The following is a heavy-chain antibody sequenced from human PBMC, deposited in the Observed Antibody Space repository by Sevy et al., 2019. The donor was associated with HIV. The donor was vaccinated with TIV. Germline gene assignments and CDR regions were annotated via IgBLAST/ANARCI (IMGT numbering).Heavy chain of an antibody. D-gene: IGHD3-22*01. J-gene: IGHJ4*02. CDR1: GFTFSSYA. CDR3: ARDGYYYDSSGGYYFDY. CDR2: ISYDGSNK. Sequence: GGSLRLSCAASGFTFSSYAMHWVRQAPGKGLEWVAVISYDGSNKYYEDSVKGRFTISRDNSKNTLYLQMNSLRAEDTAVYYCARDGYYYDSSGGYYFDYWGQGTLVTVSS. V-gene: IGHV3-30-3*01.